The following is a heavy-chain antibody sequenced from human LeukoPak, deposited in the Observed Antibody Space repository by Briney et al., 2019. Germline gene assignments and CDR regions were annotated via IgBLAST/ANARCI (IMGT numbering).Heavy chain of an antibody. CDR1: GGPISSGGYY. D-gene: IGHD3-10*01. CDR3: AAPLWFREGYYMDV. J-gene: IGHJ6*03. CDR2: IYYSGST. V-gene: IGHV4-31*03. Sequence: PSQTLSLTCTVSGGPISSGGYYWSWIRQHPGKGLEWIGYIYYSGSTYYNPSLKSRVTISVDTSKNQFSLKLSSVTAADTAVYYCAAPLWFREGYYMDVWGKGTTVTVSS.